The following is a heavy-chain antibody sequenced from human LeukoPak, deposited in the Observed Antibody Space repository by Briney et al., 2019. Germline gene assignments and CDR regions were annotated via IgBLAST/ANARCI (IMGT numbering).Heavy chain of an antibody. Sequence: GGSLRLSCAASGFTFSRYGIHWVRQAPGKGLEWVAVISYDGSNKYYADSVKGRFTISRDNSKNTLYLQMNSLRAENTAVYYCAKNGGGYSYGPYYFDYWGQGTLVTVSS. CDR1: GFTFSRYG. CDR3: AKNGGGYSYGPYYFDY. D-gene: IGHD5-18*01. CDR2: ISYDGSNK. V-gene: IGHV3-30*18. J-gene: IGHJ4*02.